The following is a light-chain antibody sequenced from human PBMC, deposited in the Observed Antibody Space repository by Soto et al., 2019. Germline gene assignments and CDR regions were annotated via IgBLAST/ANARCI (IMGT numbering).Light chain of an antibody. CDR3: SSSAGTNKMV. J-gene: IGLJ2*01. CDR1: SSDIGDSNY. CDR2: EVS. V-gene: IGLV2-8*01. Sequence: QSALTQPPSASGSPGQSVTISCTGTSSDIGDSNYVSWYRQHPGKAPKLMISEVSKRPSGVPDRFSGSKSGNTASLSVSGLQAEDEADYYCSSSAGTNKMVFGGGTKLTVL.